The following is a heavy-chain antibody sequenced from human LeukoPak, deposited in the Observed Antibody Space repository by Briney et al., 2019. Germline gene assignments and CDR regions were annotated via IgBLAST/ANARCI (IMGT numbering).Heavy chain of an antibody. V-gene: IGHV3-48*03. CDR2: ISSSGSTI. CDR3: AKIQLWSYYYYYSMDV. D-gene: IGHD5-18*01. Sequence: GGSLRLSCAASGFTFSSYEMNWVRQAPGKGLEWVSYISSSGSTIYYADSVKGRFTISRDNAKNSLYLQMNSLGAEDTAVYYCAKIQLWSYYYYYSMDVWGQGTTVTVSS. J-gene: IGHJ6*02. CDR1: GFTFSSYE.